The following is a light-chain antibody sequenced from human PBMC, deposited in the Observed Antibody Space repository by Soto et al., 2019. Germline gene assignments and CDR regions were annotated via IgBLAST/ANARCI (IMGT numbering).Light chain of an antibody. J-gene: IGKJ5*01. CDR1: QSVSRN. V-gene: IGKV3-15*01. Sequence: EIVITQSPATLSVSPGERATLSFRASQSVSRNLAWYQQRPGQAPRLLISGASTRATGIAARFSGSGSGREFTLTISSLQSEDSALYYCQQYSNWPTFGQGTRLEIK. CDR3: QQYSNWPT. CDR2: GAS.